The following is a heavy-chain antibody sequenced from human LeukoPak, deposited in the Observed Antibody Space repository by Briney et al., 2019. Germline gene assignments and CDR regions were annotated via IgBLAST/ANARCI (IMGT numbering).Heavy chain of an antibody. V-gene: IGHV3-15*01. CDR3: TTELRWELLMAQDY. CDR2: IQSKTDGGTT. CDR1: GFTFTHTW. D-gene: IGHD1-26*01. J-gene: IGHJ4*02. Sequence: PGGSLRLSCAASGFTFTHTWMSWVRQAPGKGLEWVGRIQSKTDGGTTEYAAPVKGRFTISRDDSKNTLYLQMISLKTEDTAMYYCTTELRWELLMAQDYLGQGTLVTVSS.